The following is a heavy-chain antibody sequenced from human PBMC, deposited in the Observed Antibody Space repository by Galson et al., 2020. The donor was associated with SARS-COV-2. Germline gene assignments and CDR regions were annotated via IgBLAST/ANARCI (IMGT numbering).Heavy chain of an antibody. CDR2: IEWDDDK. CDR3: ARHSGSYHFVDD. CDR1: GFSLSTSGMC. D-gene: IGHD1-26*01. Sequence: SGPTLVKPTQTLTLTCTFSGFSLSTSGMCVSWIRQPPGKALEWLALIEWDDDKFYSTSLKTRLTISKDTSRNQVVLTMTNMDPVDTATYYCARHSGSYHFVDDWGQGTLVTVSS. J-gene: IGHJ4*02. V-gene: IGHV2-70*01.